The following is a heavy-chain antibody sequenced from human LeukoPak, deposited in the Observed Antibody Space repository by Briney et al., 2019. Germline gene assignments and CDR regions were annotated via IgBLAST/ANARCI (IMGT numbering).Heavy chain of an antibody. J-gene: IGHJ4*02. D-gene: IGHD5-24*01. CDR2: IYSGGST. Sequence: GGSLRLSRAASGFTVSSNYMSWVRQAPGKGLEWVSVIYSGGSTYYADSVKGRFTISRDNSKNTLYLQMNSLRAEDTAVYYCARLTVDPPREGYDYWGQGTLVTVSS. CDR3: ARLTVDPPREGYDY. V-gene: IGHV3-53*01. CDR1: GFTVSSNY.